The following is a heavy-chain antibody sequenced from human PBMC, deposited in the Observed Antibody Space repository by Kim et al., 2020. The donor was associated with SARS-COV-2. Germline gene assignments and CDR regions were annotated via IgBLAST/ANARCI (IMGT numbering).Heavy chain of an antibody. CDR3: ASGRACDY. V-gene: IGHV3-7*03. CDR2: GNER. Sequence: GNERYYVDSVQCRFTISRDNARNALYLQMNSLSAEDTAVYYWASGRACDYWGQGTLVIVSS. J-gene: IGHJ4*02.